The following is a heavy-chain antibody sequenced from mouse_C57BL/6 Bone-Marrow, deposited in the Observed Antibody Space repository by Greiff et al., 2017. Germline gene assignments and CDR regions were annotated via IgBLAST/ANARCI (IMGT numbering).Heavy chain of an antibody. D-gene: IGHD1-1*01. V-gene: IGHV6-3*01. Sequence: EVMLVESGGGLVQPGGSMKLSCVASGFTFSNYWMNWVRQSPEKGLEWVAQIRLKSDNYATHYAESVKGRFTISRDDSKSSVYLQMNNLRAEDTGIYYCTRIYYYGSSYWYFDVWGTGTTVTVSS. J-gene: IGHJ1*03. CDR1: GFTFSNYW. CDR3: TRIYYYGSSYWYFDV. CDR2: IRLKSDNYAT.